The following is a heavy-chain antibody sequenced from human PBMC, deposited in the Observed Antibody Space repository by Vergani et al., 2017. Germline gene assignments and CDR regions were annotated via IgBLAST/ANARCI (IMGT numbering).Heavy chain of an antibody. J-gene: IGHJ4*02. D-gene: IGHD4-17*01. CDR3: AKDRATTKGFFDY. Sequence: EVQLVESGGGLVQPGGSLRLSCAASGFTFSSYWMSWVRQAPGKGLEWVANIKQDGSEKYYVDSVKGRFTISRDNSKNTLYLQMNSLRAEDTAVYYCAKDRATTKGFFDYWGQGTLVTVSS. V-gene: IGHV3-7*03. CDR1: GFTFSSYW. CDR2: IKQDGSEK.